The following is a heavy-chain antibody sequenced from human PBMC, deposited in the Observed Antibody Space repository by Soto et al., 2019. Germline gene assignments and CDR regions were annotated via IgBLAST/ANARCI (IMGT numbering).Heavy chain of an antibody. D-gene: IGHD3-10*01. J-gene: IGHJ6*02. CDR3: ARAGSGSNPLFYCYRMDV. CDR1: GGSFSGYY. CDR2: INHSGST. Sequence: LSLTCAVYGGSFSGYYWSWIRQPPGKGLEWNGEINHSGSTNYNRSLKSRVTVSVDTSKNQFSLKLSCVTAADTAVYYCARAGSGSNPLFYCYRMDVWGQGTTVTVCS. V-gene: IGHV4-34*01.